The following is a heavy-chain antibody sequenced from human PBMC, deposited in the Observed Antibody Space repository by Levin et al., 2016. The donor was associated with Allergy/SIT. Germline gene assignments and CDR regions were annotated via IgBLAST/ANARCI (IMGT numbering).Heavy chain of an antibody. CDR2: IHFGGNT. CDR1: GGSISSYY. V-gene: IGHV4-59*13. CDR3: TRAFTFGSSDY. D-gene: IGHD6-13*01. J-gene: IGHJ4*02. Sequence: SETLSLTCTVSGGSISSYYWSWIRQPPGKGLEWIGYIHFGGNTKYNPSLKSRVTISADTSQNQFSLRLSSVTAADTAVYYCTRAFTFGSSDYWGQGILVAVSA.